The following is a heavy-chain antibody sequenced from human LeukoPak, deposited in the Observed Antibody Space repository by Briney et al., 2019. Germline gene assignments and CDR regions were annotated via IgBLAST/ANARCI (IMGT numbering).Heavy chain of an antibody. D-gene: IGHD1-1*01. Sequence: GGSLGLSCAASGFTFSSYAMHWVRQAPGKGLEWVAVIWYDGNTKYYTNSVRGRFTISRDNSNNTLHLQMNRLRSEDTALYFCARDGHLQPIYYYYMDVWGKGTTVTVSS. J-gene: IGHJ6*03. V-gene: IGHV3-33*01. CDR2: IWYDGNTK. CDR1: GFTFSSYA. CDR3: ARDGHLQPIYYYYMDV.